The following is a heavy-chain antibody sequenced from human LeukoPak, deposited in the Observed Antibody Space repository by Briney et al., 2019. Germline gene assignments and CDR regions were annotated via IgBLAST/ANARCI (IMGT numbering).Heavy chain of an antibody. Sequence: SETLSLTCTVSGGSISSYYWSWIGQPAGKGLEGIGRIYTSGSTNYNPSLKSRVTISVDTSKNQFSLKLSSVTAADTAVYYCARGGNVLLWFGELSGWFDPWGQGTLVTVSS. CDR1: GGSISSYY. CDR2: IYTSGST. CDR3: ARGGNVLLWFGELSGWFDP. V-gene: IGHV4-4*07. J-gene: IGHJ5*02. D-gene: IGHD3-10*01.